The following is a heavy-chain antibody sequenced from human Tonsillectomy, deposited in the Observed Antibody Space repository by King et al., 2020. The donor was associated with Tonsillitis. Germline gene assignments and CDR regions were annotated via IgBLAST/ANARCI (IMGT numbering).Heavy chain of an antibody. J-gene: IGHJ3*02. D-gene: IGHD5-18*01. CDR1: GGNFNNYG. CDR3: AFDTTMFIAFDI. CDR2: IIPSLDTP. V-gene: IGHV1-69*01. Sequence: QLVQSGAEVKKPESSVKVSCKASGGNFNNYGINWVRQAPGQGLEWMGGIIPSLDTPLYAEKFQGRVTITADQSTTKAYMELNSLSSDDTAVYFCAFDTTMFIAFDIWGQGTLVTVSS.